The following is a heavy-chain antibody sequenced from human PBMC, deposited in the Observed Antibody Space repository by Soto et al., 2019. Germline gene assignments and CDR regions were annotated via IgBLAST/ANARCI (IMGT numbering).Heavy chain of an antibody. D-gene: IGHD6-13*01. CDR1: GFTFSSYG. V-gene: IGHV3-30*18. J-gene: IGHJ4*02. CDR3: AKVWRVAAAGIDY. Sequence: QVQLVESGGGVVQPGRSLRLSCAASGFTFSSYGMHWVRQAPGKGLEWVAVISYDGSNKYYADSVKGRFTISRDNSKNTLYLQMNSLSAEDTAVYYCAKVWRVAAAGIDYWGQGTLVTVSS. CDR2: ISYDGSNK.